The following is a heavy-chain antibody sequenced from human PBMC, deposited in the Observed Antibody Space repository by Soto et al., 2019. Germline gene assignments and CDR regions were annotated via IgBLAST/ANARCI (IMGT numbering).Heavy chain of an antibody. CDR2: ISAGGVDI. Sequence: PGGSLRLSCVASGFVFSDYAMIWVRQAPGKGLEWVSAISAGGVDIYYADSVKGRFTVSRANSKNTLYLQMNSLRAEDTAIYYCANVPIWCGGSSCYTEGFDSWGQGTLVTVSS. V-gene: IGHV3-23*01. CDR3: ANVPIWCGGSSCYTEGFDS. J-gene: IGHJ4*02. D-gene: IGHD2-21*01. CDR1: GFVFSDYA.